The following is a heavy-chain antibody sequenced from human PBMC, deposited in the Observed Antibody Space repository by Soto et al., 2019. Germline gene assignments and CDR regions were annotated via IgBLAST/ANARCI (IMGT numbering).Heavy chain of an antibody. CDR1: GFTFSSYD. CDR3: VKGRYSISPRAYFDS. D-gene: IGHD3-3*02. CDR2: ISAGGGST. V-gene: IGHV3-23*01. Sequence: ESGGGLVQPGGSLRISCAASGFTFSSYDMNWVRQGPGKGLEWVSVISAGGGSTYYADSVKGRVTISRDNSKNTLSLQMNSLRAEDSAVYYCVKGRYSISPRAYFDSWGQGSLVTVSS. J-gene: IGHJ4*02.